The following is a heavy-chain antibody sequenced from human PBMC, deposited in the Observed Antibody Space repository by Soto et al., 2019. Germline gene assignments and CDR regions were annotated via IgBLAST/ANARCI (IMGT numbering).Heavy chain of an antibody. D-gene: IGHD3-10*01. V-gene: IGHV3-23*01. J-gene: IGHJ4*02. CDR1: GFTFSSYA. CDR2: ISGSGGST. CDR3: AKDPAVRPFRVPIPSYFDY. Sequence: GGSLRLSCAASGFTFSSYAMSWVRQAPGKGLEWVSVISGSGGSTDYADSVKGRFTISRDNSKNTLYLQMNNLRAEDTAVYYCAKDPAVRPFRVPIPSYFDYWGQGTPVTVSS.